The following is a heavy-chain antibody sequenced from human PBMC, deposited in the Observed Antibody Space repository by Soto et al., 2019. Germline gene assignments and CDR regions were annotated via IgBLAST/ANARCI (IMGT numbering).Heavy chain of an antibody. CDR3: AKDEHYYDSSGYYGWPFFAFDI. CDR1: GFTFSNYA. CDR2: ISGRTTRS. Sequence: PGGSLRLSCAGSGFTFSNYAMSWVRQAPGKGLEWVSGISGRTTRSDYADSVKGRFTISRDNSKNTVYLQMNSLRTEDTAVYYCAKDEHYYDSSGYYGWPFFAFDIWGQGTMVTVSS. V-gene: IGHV3-23*01. J-gene: IGHJ3*02. D-gene: IGHD3-22*01.